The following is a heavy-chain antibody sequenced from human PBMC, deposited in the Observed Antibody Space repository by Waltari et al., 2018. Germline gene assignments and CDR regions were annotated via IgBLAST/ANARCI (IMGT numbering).Heavy chain of an antibody. CDR1: GFTFSSYS. CDR3: AREGCSGGSCYSLDY. D-gene: IGHD2-15*01. CDR2: ISSSSSYI. V-gene: IGHV3-21*01. J-gene: IGHJ4*02. Sequence: EVQLVESGGGLVKPGGSLRLSCAASGFTFSSYSMHWVRQAPGKGLEWVSSISSSSSYIYYADSVKGRFTISRDNAKNSLYLQMNSLRAEDTAVYYCAREGCSGGSCYSLDYWGQGTLVTVSS.